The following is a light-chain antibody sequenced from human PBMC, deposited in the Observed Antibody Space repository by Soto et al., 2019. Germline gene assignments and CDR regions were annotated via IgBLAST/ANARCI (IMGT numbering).Light chain of an antibody. V-gene: IGKV1-39*01. J-gene: IGKJ3*01. Sequence: DIRMTQSPSSMSASVGDRVTITCRARQSISTYLSWYQQKPGQAPKVLIYAASRLERGVPSRVSGRGSVTDFALTVSSPQPQDFATYYFQQTYDTPFTFGPGTTV. CDR2: AAS. CDR1: QSISTY. CDR3: QQTYDTPFT.